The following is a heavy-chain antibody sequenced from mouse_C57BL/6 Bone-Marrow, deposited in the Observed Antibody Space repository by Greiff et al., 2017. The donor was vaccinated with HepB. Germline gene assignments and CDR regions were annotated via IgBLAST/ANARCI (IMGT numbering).Heavy chain of an antibody. J-gene: IGHJ4*01. CDR1: GYTFTSYG. V-gene: IGHV1-81*01. CDR2: IYPRSGNT. D-gene: IGHD2-5*01. CDR3: ARETYYSNFFYAMDY. Sequence: VKLQQSGAELARPGASVKLSCKASGYTFTSYGISWVKQRTGQGLEWIGEIYPRSGNTYYNEKFKGKATLTADKSSSTAYMELRSLTSEDSAVYFCARETYYSNFFYAMDYWGQGTSVTVSS.